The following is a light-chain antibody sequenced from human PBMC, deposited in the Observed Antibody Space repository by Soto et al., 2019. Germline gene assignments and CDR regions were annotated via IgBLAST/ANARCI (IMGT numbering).Light chain of an antibody. CDR1: STDVGHYNY. J-gene: IGLJ2*01. Sequence: QSALTQAASVSGSPGHSITISCTGTSTDVGHYNYVSWYQQHPGKAPKLIIYDVDSRPSGVSNRFSGSKSGNTASLTISGLQAEDEADFYCSAYTITNTLVFGGGTKVTVL. V-gene: IGLV2-14*01. CDR2: DVD. CDR3: SAYTITNTLV.